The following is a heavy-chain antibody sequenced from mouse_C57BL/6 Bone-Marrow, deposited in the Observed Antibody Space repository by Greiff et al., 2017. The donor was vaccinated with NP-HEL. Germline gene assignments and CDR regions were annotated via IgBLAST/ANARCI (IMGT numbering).Heavy chain of an antibody. Sequence: QESGAELVRPGASVKLSCTASGFNIKDDYMHWVKQRPEQGLEWIGWIDPENGDTEYASKFQGKATITADTSSNTAYLQLSSLTSEDTAVYYCTTDDYGWYFDVWGTGTTVTVSS. J-gene: IGHJ1*03. CDR2: IDPENGDT. CDR3: TTDDYGWYFDV. CDR1: GFNIKDDY. V-gene: IGHV14-4*01. D-gene: IGHD2-4*01.